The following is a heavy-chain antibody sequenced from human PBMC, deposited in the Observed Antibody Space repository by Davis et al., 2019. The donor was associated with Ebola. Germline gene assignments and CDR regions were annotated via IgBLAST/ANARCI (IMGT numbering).Heavy chain of an antibody. CDR2: IIHSGNT. D-gene: IGHD6-13*01. CDR1: GGSISSYY. CDR3: ARGDKVTPVGKRGLRDLDGFDS. J-gene: IGHJ4*02. V-gene: IGHV4-34*01. Sequence: PSEPLSLTCTVPGGSISSYYWTRIRQPPGKGLEWIGEIIHSGNTNYKPSLKSRVTISVDMSKNQFSLKLSSVTAADTAVYYCARGDKVTPVGKRGLRDLDGFDSWGQGTLVTVSS.